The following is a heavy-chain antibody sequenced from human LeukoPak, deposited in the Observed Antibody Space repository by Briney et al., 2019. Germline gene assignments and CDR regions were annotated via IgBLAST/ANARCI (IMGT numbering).Heavy chain of an antibody. J-gene: IGHJ4*02. D-gene: IGHD2-2*01. CDR3: ARVEALVPAAMYYFDY. CDR2: IYYSGST. Sequence: SETLSLTCTVSGGSISSYYWSWIRQPPGKGLEWIGYIYYSGSTNYNPSLKSRVTISVDTSKNQFSLKLSSMTAADTAVYYCARVEALVPAAMYYFDYWGQGTLVTVSS. V-gene: IGHV4-59*01. CDR1: GGSISSYY.